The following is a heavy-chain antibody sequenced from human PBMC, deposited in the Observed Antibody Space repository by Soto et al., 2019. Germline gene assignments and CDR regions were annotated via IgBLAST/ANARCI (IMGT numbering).Heavy chain of an antibody. CDR3: ARDRSSGEYFQQ. Sequence: GASVKVSCKASGYTFTSYYMHWGRQAPGQGLEWMGIINPSGGSTSYAQKFQGRVTMTRDTSTSTVYMELSSLRSEDTAVYYCARDRSSGEYFQQWGQGTLVTVSS. CDR1: GYTFTSYY. D-gene: IGHD3-22*01. J-gene: IGHJ1*01. CDR2: INPSGGST. V-gene: IGHV1-46*01.